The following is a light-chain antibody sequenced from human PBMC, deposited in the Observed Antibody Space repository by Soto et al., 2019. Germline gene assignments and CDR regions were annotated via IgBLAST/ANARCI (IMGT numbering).Light chain of an antibody. CDR2: GVT. V-gene: IGLV2-14*01. CDR1: SSDVGAYNY. J-gene: IGLJ1*01. CDR3: SSYSTSFFYV. Sequence: SALTQPASVSGSPGQSITISCTGTSSDVGAYNYVSWYQQHPGEAPKLIIYGVTNRPSGVSYRFSGSKSDYTASLTISGLQAEDEADYYCSSYSTSFFYVFGTGTKATVL.